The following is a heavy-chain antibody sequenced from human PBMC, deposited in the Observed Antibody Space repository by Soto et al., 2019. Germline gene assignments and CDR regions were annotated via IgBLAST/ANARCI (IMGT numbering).Heavy chain of an antibody. V-gene: IGHV4-31*03. CDR1: GGSISSGYY. CDR3: ASRDVETNKVGRDY. D-gene: IGHD5-18*01. CDR2: IYYSGST. Sequence: QVQLQESGPGLVKPSQTLSLTCTVSGGSISSGYYWYWIRQLPGKGLEWIGFIYYSGSTYYNPSPKSRVTISVNTSKNQFSLRLTSVTAADTAVYYCASRDVETNKVGRDYWGQGTLVTVSS. J-gene: IGHJ4*02.